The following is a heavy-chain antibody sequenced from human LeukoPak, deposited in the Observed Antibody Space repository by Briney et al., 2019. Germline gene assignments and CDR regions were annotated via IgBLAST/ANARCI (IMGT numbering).Heavy chain of an antibody. D-gene: IGHD1-26*01. V-gene: IGHV4-34*01. J-gene: IGHJ4*02. CDR3: ARGYRIVGALGYFYY. Sequence: SETLSLTCPVYGGSFSGYYWSWIRQPPGEGLEWIGEINHSGSTNYNPSLKSRVTISVDTSKNQFSLKLSSVTAADTAVYYCARGYRIVGALGYFYYWGQGTLVTVSS. CDR1: GGSFSGYY. CDR2: INHSGST.